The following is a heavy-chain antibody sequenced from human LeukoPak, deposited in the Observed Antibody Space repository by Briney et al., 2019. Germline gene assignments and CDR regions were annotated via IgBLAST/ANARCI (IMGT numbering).Heavy chain of an antibody. D-gene: IGHD1-26*01. V-gene: IGHV4-59*08. J-gene: IGHJ4*02. CDR1: GGSISSYY. Sequence: SETLSLTCTVSGGSISSYYWSWIRQPPGKGLEWIGYIYYSGSTNYNPSLKSRVTISVDTSKNQFSLKLSSVTAADTAVYYCARLYSEYSRSHRVDYWGQGTLVTVSS. CDR2: IYYSGST. CDR3: ARLYSEYSRSHRVDY.